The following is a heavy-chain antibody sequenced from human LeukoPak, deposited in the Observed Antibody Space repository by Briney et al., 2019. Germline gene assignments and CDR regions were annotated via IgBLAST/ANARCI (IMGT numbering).Heavy chain of an antibody. CDR1: GFTFSSYA. D-gene: IGHD3-22*01. V-gene: IGHV3-23*01. J-gene: IGHJ4*02. CDR3: AKTSPYCYDSSGYEKPFDY. CDR2: ISGSGGST. Sequence: GGSLRLSCAASGFTFSSYAISWVRQAPGKGLEWVSAISGSGGSTYYADSVKGRFTISRDNSKHTLYLQMNSLRAEDTAVYYCAKTSPYCYDSSGYEKPFDYWGQGTLVTVSS.